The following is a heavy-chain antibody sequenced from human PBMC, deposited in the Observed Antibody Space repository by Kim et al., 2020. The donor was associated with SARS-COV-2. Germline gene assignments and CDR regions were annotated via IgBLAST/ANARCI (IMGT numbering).Heavy chain of an antibody. V-gene: IGHV1-69*13. Sequence: SVKVSCKTSGGTFSTHAISWVRQAPGQGLEWMGGIIPIFCRGNYAQKFEGRVTITADESTSTAYMELSSLRSEDTAVYYCAKKIVGATTYYGMDVWGQG. CDR3: AKKIVGATTYYGMDV. CDR1: GGTFSTHA. J-gene: IGHJ6*02. D-gene: IGHD1-26*01. CDR2: IIPIFCRG.